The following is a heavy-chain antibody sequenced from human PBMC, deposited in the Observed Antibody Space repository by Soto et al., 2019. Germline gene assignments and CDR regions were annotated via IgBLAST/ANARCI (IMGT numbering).Heavy chain of an antibody. V-gene: IGHV4-59*01. J-gene: IGHJ4*02. D-gene: IGHD5-12*01. CDR3: ARVDHLVATPGRFDY. CDR2: IYYSGST. CDR1: GGSISSYY. Sequence: QVQLQESGPGLVKPSETLSLTCTVSGGSISSYYWSGIRQPPGKGLEWIGYIYYSGSTNYNPSLRRRVTRPTDMSKNQFSLRLSFVPAADTAVYDFARVDHLVATPGRFDYWGQGIVVTVS.